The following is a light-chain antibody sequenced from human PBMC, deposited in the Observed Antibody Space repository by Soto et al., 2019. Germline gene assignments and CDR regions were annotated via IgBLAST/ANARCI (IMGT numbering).Light chain of an antibody. J-gene: IGLJ1*01. Sequence: SVLTQPPSASGTPGRRVTISGSGSSSNIGSNYVYWYQQLPGTAPKLLIYRNNQRPSGVPDRFSGSKSGTSASLAISGLRSEDGADYYCAAWDDSLSGIYVFGTGTKVTVL. CDR3: AAWDDSLSGIYV. CDR2: RNN. CDR1: SSNIGSNY. V-gene: IGLV1-47*01.